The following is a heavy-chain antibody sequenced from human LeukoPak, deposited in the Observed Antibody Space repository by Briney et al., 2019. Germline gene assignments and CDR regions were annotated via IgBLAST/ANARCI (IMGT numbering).Heavy chain of an antibody. D-gene: IGHD3-10*01. CDR2: IYYSGST. V-gene: IGHV4-39*01. CDR1: GRSISSSSYY. J-gene: IGHJ4*02. Sequence: PSDTQSLICTVSGRSISSSSYYWGWIRQPPGKGLEWIGSIYYSGSTYYNTSLKSRVTISVDTSKNQFSLKLSSVTAADTAVYYCARGPGLWFGNYYFDYWGQGTLVTVSS. CDR3: ARGPGLWFGNYYFDY.